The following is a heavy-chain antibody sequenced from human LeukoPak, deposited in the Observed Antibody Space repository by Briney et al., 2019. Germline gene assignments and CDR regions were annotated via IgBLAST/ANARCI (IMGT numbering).Heavy chain of an antibody. CDR3: AREGRQASGYDWMGGEFDY. V-gene: IGHV1-18*01. Sequence: GASVKVSCKASGYTFTTYGITSVRQAPGSALEWMGWISAYNGNTKYAQKFQGRVSMTADTSTSTAYMELRSLRSDDTAVYYCAREGRQASGYDWMGGEFDYWGQGTLVTVSS. D-gene: IGHD5-12*01. CDR1: GYTFTTYG. J-gene: IGHJ4*02. CDR2: ISAYNGNT.